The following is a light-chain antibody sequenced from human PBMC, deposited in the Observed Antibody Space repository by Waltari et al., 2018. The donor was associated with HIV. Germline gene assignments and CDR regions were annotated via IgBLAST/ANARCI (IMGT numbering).Light chain of an antibody. J-gene: IGKJ1*01. CDR2: GAS. CDR3: QHYSNTPWT. Sequence: EIVLTQSPGTLSLSPGESATLSCRASQSISSYLAWYHKKPGQAPRLLIYGASTRATGIPDRFSGSGSGTDFTLTISRLEPEDFAVFYCQHYSNTPWTFGQGTKVEI. CDR1: QSISSY. V-gene: IGKV3-20*01.